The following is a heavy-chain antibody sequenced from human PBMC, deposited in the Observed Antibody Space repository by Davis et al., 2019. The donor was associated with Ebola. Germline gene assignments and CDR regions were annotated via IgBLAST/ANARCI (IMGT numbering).Heavy chain of an antibody. CDR2: IWYDGSNE. J-gene: IGHJ4*02. V-gene: IGHV3-33*01. D-gene: IGHD3-10*01. Sequence: PGGSLRLSCAASGFTFSNFAMHWVRQAPGKGLEWVAVIWYDGSNEYYADSVKGRFTISRDNSKNTLYLQMNSLRAEDTGVYYCARDQSGSGSFFDYWGQGTLVTVSS. CDR1: GFTFSNFA. CDR3: ARDQSGSGSFFDY.